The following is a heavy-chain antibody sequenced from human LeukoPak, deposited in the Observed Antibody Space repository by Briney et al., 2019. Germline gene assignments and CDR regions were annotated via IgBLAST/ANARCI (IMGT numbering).Heavy chain of an antibody. Sequence: PGGSLRLSCAASGFPFRDYWMDWVRQAPGKGMEWVANINQDGSIQYYADSVRGRFIISRNNAKNSLYLQMYSLRAEDTAIYFCSRSLDYLGQGALVT. CDR1: GFPFRDYW. J-gene: IGHJ4*02. V-gene: IGHV3-7*01. CDR2: INQDGSIQ. CDR3: SRSLDY.